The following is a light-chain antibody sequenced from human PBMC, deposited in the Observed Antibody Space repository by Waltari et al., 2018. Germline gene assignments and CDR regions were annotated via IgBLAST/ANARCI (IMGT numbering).Light chain of an antibody. J-gene: IGKJ5*01. CDR3: QQTSATPIT. Sequence: IQMTQSPSSLSASIGDRVTITCRASQSISTYLNWYQQKPGKAPKLLIYAASSLQSGVPLRFSGSGSGTDFTLTITSLQPEDFATYYCQQTSATPITFGQGTRLEIK. CDR2: AAS. V-gene: IGKV1-39*01. CDR1: QSISTY.